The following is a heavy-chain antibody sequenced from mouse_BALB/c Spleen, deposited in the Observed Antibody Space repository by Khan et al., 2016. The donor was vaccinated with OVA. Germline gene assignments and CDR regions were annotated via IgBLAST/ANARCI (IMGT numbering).Heavy chain of an antibody. V-gene: IGHV1-77*01. CDR3: ARSYDGAWFAY. J-gene: IGHJ3*01. CDR1: GYTFTDYV. D-gene: IGHD1-1*01. CDR2: IYPGSGST. Sequence: QMQLEESGPELVKPGASVKMSCKVSGYTFTDYVISWVKQRTGQGLEWIGEIYPGSGSTYYNEKFKGKATLTADKSSNTVNMQVSSLTSEDSAVFFCARSYDGAWFAYWGQGTLVTVSA.